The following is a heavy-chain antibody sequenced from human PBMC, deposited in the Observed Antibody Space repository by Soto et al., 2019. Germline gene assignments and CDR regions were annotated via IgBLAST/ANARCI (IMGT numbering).Heavy chain of an antibody. J-gene: IGHJ6*02. CDR3: VRDTVAGTYYYYGMDV. D-gene: IGHD6-19*01. CDR2: ISSSSSTI. V-gene: IGHV3-48*04. Sequence: GGSLRLSCAASGFTFSSYSMNWVRQAPGKGLEWVSYISSSSSTIYYADSVKGRFTISRDNAKNSLYLQMNSLRAEDTAVYYCVRDTVAGTYYYYGMDVWGQGTTVTVSS. CDR1: GFTFSSYS.